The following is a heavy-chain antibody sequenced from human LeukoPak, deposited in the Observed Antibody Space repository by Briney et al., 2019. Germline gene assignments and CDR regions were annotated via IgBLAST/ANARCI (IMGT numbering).Heavy chain of an antibody. Sequence: SESLSLTCTVSGGSISSSSYYWAWIRQSPGKGLEWIGNIYSGGSTYYTPSLKSRVTISVDTSKNQFSLKLTSVTTADTAVYFCARWEVATTQGTFDIWGQGTMVTVSS. CDR3: ARWEVATTQGTFDI. CDR1: GGSISSSSYY. CDR2: IYSGGST. D-gene: IGHD5-24*01. V-gene: IGHV4-39*07. J-gene: IGHJ3*02.